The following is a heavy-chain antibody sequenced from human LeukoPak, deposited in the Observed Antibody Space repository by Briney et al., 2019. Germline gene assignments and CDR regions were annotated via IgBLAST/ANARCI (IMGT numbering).Heavy chain of an antibody. CDR1: GFTFRTYW. CDR2: INSDGIGS. V-gene: IGHV3-74*01. J-gene: IGHJ5*02. D-gene: IGHD3-10*01. CDR3: ARGSKMVRGARHYNYFDP. Sequence: GGSLRLSCAASGFTFRTYWMHWVRQSPGKGLVWVSRINSDGIGSSYADSVKGRFTISRDNAKNTLYLQMNSLTAEDTAVYYCARGSKMVRGARHYNYFDPWGQGTLVTVSS.